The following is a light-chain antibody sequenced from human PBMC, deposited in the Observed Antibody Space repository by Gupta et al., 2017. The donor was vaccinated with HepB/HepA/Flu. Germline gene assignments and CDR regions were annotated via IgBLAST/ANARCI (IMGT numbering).Light chain of an antibody. Sequence: IVLTPSPATLSLSLGESATLSCRASQSVNIYLAWYQQKPGQAPRHLIYDSYNRATGSAARSSGSGSGTDFTLTISRLEPEDFAVYYGQQRDDWHLYTFGQGTKLEIK. CDR3: QQRDDWHLYT. CDR1: QSVNIY. V-gene: IGKV3D-11*02. J-gene: IGKJ2*01. CDR2: DSY.